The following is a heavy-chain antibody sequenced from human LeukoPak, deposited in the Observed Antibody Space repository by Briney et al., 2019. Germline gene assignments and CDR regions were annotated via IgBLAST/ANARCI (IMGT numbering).Heavy chain of an antibody. CDR3: AKGSALLWFGELVSDAFDI. V-gene: IGHV3-23*01. CDR2: ISGSGGST. CDR1: GFTFSSYA. J-gene: IGHJ3*02. Sequence: GGSLRLSCAASGFTFSSYAKSWVRQPPAKGLEWVSAISGSGGSTYYADSVKGRFTISRDNSKTTLYLQMNSLRAQDTAVYYCAKGSALLWFGELVSDAFDIWGQGTMVTVSS. D-gene: IGHD3-10*01.